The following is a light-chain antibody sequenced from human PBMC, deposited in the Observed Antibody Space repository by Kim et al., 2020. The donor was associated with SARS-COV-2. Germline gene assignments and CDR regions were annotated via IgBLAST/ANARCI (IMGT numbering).Light chain of an antibody. Sequence: EIMMTQSPATLSVSPGERATPSCRASQSVSSNLAWYQHKPGQAPRLLIYGASTRATGIPARFSGSGSGTEFTLTISSLQSEDFAVYYCQQYNNWPPWTFGQGTKVDIK. J-gene: IGKJ1*01. CDR1: QSVSSN. CDR3: QQYNNWPPWT. V-gene: IGKV3-15*01. CDR2: GAS.